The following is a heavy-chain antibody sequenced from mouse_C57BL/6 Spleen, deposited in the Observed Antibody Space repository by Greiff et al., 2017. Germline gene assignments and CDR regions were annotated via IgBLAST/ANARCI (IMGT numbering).Heavy chain of an antibody. CDR2: IDPSDSYT. V-gene: IGHV1-50*01. D-gene: IGHD2-10*01. J-gene: IGHJ4*01. CDR1: GYTFTSYW. CDR3: ARPYYCNYAMDG. Sequence: QVHVKQPGAELVKPGASVKLSCKASGYTFTSYWMQWVKQRPGQGLEWIGEIDPSDSYTNYNQKFKGKATLTVDTSSSTAYMQLSSLTSEDSAVYYCARPYYCNYAMDGWGQGTSVTVAS.